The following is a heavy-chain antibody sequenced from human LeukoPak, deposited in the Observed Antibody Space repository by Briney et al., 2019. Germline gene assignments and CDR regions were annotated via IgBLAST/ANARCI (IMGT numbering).Heavy chain of an antibody. Sequence: PSGTLSLTCTVSGVSITGYYWSWIRQPPGKGLAWIGYVYYSGGTHNNPSLKSRVTISVDTSKNQFSLKLSSVTAADTAVYYCARGRSGYNWAFDIWGQGTMVTVSS. V-gene: IGHV4-59*01. J-gene: IGHJ3*02. CDR2: VYYSGGT. D-gene: IGHD5-24*01. CDR1: GVSITGYY. CDR3: ARGRSGYNWAFDI.